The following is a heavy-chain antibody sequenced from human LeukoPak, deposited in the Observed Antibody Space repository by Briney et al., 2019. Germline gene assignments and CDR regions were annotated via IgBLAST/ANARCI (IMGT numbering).Heavy chain of an antibody. V-gene: IGHV3-21*01. J-gene: IGHJ4*02. CDR3: ARDTERWLRRFHY. CDR2: ISSSSSYI. D-gene: IGHD5-24*01. CDR1: GFTFSSYS. Sequence: PGGSLRLSCAASGFTFSSYSMNWVRQAPGKGLEWVSSISSSSSYIYYADSVKGRFTISRDNAKNSLYLQMNSLRAEDTAVYYCARDTERWLRRFHYWGQGTLVTVSS.